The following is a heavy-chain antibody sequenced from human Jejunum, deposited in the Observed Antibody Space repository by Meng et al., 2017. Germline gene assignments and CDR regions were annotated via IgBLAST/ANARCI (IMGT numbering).Heavy chain of an antibody. CDR1: GFTFSTYS. CDR2: IKPDGRTT. J-gene: IGHJ4*02. D-gene: IGHD3/OR15-3a*01. Sequence: GESLKISCAASGFTFSTYSMHWVRQAPGKGLVWVSQIKPDGRTTAYADSVKGRFTISRDNAKSTLYLEMNRLRAEDAAVYYCARDWDWVVWDYWGQGTLVTVSS. V-gene: IGHV3-74*01. CDR3: ARDWDWVVWDY.